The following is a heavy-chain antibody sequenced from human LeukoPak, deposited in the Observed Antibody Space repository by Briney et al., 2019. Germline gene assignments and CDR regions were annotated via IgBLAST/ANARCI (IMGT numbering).Heavy chain of an antibody. J-gene: IGHJ5*02. V-gene: IGHV3-7*01. CDR1: GLTFSNYW. D-gene: IGHD5-12*01. CDR2: IKQDGSEK. Sequence: GGSLRLSCEVSGLTFSNYWMSWVRQAPGKGLEWVANIKQDGSEKYYVDSVKGRFTVSRDNAKNSLYLQMNSLRAEDTAVYYCARAGDIVATIGLSWFDPWGQGTMVTVSS. CDR3: ARAGDIVATIGLSWFDP.